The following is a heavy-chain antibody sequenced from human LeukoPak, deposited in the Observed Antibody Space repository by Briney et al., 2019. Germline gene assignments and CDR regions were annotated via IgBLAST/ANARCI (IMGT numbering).Heavy chain of an antibody. Sequence: SETLSLTCAVYGGSFSGYYWTWIRQPPGKGLEWIGEINHSGNTNYNPSLKSRVAISVDTSKNQFSLKLSSVIAADTAMYYCARSKDGSGFAAYWGQGTQVTVFS. J-gene: IGHJ4*02. CDR2: INHSGNT. V-gene: IGHV4-34*01. CDR1: GGSFSGYY. D-gene: IGHD3-22*01. CDR3: ARSKDGSGFAAY.